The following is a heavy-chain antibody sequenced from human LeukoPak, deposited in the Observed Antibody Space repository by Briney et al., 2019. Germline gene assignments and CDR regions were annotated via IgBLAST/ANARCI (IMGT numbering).Heavy chain of an antibody. Sequence: ASVKVSCKASGYTFTGYYMHWVRQAPGQGLESMGWINPNSGGTNYAQKFQGRVTMTRDTSISTAYMELSRLRSDDTAVYYCARVTSTGRTFDIWGQGTMVTVSS. D-gene: IGHD4-17*01. V-gene: IGHV1-2*02. CDR1: GYTFTGYY. CDR3: ARVTSTGRTFDI. J-gene: IGHJ3*02. CDR2: INPNSGGT.